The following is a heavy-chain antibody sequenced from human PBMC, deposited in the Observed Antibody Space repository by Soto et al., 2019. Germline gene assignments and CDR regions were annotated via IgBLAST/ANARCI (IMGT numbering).Heavy chain of an antibody. D-gene: IGHD3-9*01. CDR1: GGTFSSNA. V-gene: IGHV1-69*01. J-gene: IGHJ4*02. CDR2: IIPIYASP. CDR3: TVTVTGSRSPLAH. Sequence: QVQLVQSGAEVKKPGSSVKVSCKASGGTFSSNAISWVRQAPGQGLEWMGGIIPIYASPNYAQNFQGRVTVTADQATSTAYLEVSRLKFADSAISYCTVTVTGSRSPLAHWGRGTLVIVSS.